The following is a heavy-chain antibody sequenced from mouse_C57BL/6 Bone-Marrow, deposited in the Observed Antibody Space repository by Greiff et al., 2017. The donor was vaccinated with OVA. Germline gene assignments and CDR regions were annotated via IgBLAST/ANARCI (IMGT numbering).Heavy chain of an antibody. CDR2: INPNNGGT. J-gene: IGHJ4*01. V-gene: IGHV1-18*01. CDR3: ARPPYYSNPYYYAMDY. CDR1: GYTFTDYN. Sequence: EVQLQQSGPELVKPGASVKIPCKASGYTFTDYNMDWVKQSHGKSLEWIGDINPNNGGTIYNQKFKGKATLTVDKSSSTAYMELRSLTSEDTAVYYCARPPYYSNPYYYAMDYWGQGTSVTVSS. D-gene: IGHD2-5*01.